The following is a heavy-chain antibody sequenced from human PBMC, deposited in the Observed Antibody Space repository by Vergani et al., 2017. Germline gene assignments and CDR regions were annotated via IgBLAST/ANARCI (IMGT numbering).Heavy chain of an antibody. V-gene: IGHV4-59*01. D-gene: IGHD3-22*01. Sequence: QVKLQESGPGLVKPSETLSLTCTVSGGSISSYYWSWIRQPPGKGLEWIGYIYYSGSTNYNPSLKSRVTISVDTSKNQFSLKLSSVTAADTAVYYCARLSYYFDSSGHYTTYYFDDWGQGTLVTVSS. J-gene: IGHJ4*02. CDR3: ARLSYYFDSSGHYTTYYFDD. CDR2: IYYSGST. CDR1: GGSISSYY.